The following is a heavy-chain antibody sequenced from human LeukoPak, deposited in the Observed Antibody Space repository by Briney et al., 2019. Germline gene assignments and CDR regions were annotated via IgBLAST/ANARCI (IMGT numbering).Heavy chain of an antibody. CDR2: INPNSGGT. V-gene: IGHV1-2*02. D-gene: IGHD2-15*01. CDR3: VLDRGVDYCSGGSCAHYYYYMDV. CDR1: GYTFTVYY. J-gene: IGHJ6*03. Sequence: ASVKLSCQASGYTFTVYYMRWVRQAPGPGLGWVGWINPNSGGTNYAQQFHGKVTMTRDTSICTDHMELRSQRPDDKAVYYFVLDRGVDYCSGGSCAHYYYYMDVWGKGTTVTVSS.